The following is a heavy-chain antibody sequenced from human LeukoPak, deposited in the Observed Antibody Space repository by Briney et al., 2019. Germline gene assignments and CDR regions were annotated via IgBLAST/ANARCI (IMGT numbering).Heavy chain of an antibody. CDR2: INHSGST. V-gene: IGHV4-38-2*02. J-gene: IGHJ6*03. CDR1: GYSISSGHY. Sequence: SETLSLTCTVSGYSISSGHYWTWIRQPPGKGLEWIGEINHSGSTNYNPSLKSRVTISVDTSKNQFSLKVSSVTAADTAVYYCARVKDPGGYYYYYYMDIWGKGNTVTVSS. CDR3: ARVKDPGGYYYYYYMDI. D-gene: IGHD3-16*01.